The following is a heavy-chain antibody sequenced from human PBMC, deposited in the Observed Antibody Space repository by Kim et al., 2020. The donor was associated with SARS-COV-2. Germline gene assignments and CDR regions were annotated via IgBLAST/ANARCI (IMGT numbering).Heavy chain of an antibody. V-gene: IGHV3-33*01. J-gene: IGHJ4*02. D-gene: IGHD1-26*01. CDR1: GFTFSSYG. CDR2: IWYDGSNK. CDR3: VREAIVGAAGFDY. Sequence: GGSLRLSCAASGFTFSSYGMHWVRQAPGKGLEWVAVIWYDGSNKYYADSVKGRVTISRDNSKNTLYLQMNSLRAEDTAVYYCVREAIVGAAGFDYWGQGTLVTVSS.